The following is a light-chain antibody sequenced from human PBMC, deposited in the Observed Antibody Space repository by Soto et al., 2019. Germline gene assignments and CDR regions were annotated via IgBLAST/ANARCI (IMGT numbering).Light chain of an antibody. J-gene: IGLJ1*01. Sequence: QSALTQPASVSGSPGQSITISCSGTSSNLGTYNYVSWYQQLPGKAPKVIIFEVSHRPSGVSNRFSGSKSGNTASLTISGLQAEDEADYYCSSYTSSSTYVFGTGTKLTVL. CDR2: EVS. CDR1: SSNLGTYNY. V-gene: IGLV2-14*01. CDR3: SSYTSSSTYV.